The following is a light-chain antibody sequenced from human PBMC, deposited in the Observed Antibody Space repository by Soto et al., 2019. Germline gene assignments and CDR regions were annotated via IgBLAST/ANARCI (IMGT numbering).Light chain of an antibody. Sequence: QSVLTQPPSVSGAPGQRVTISCTGSSSNIGAGYDVHWYQPLPGTAPKLLIYGNSNRPSGVPDRFSGSKSGTSASLAITGLQAEDEADYCCQSYDSSLSALFGGGTKLTVL. CDR3: QSYDSSLSAL. J-gene: IGLJ2*01. V-gene: IGLV1-40*01. CDR2: GNS. CDR1: SSNIGAGYD.